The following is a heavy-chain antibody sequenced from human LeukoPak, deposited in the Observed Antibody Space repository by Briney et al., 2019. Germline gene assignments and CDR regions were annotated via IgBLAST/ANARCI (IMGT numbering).Heavy chain of an antibody. Sequence: GGSLRLSCAASVFTVSINYTSCVRQAPGEGLEWGSDIYSGGRTYYADSLKGRFTISRDNSKNTLYLQMNSVRAEDTAVYYCARGEGSWQQHYYFYYGMDVWGKGTTVTVSS. CDR2: IYSGGRT. CDR1: VFTVSINY. V-gene: IGHV3-53*01. D-gene: IGHD1/OR15-1a*01. J-gene: IGHJ6*04. CDR3: ARGEGSWQQHYYFYYGMDV.